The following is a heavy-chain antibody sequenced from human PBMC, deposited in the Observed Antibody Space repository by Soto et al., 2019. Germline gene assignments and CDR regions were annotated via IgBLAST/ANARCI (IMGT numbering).Heavy chain of an antibody. CDR1: GFTFSSYA. CDR3: AREWAYSGYEFFDY. V-gene: IGHV3-30-3*01. CDR2: ISYDGSNK. D-gene: IGHD5-12*01. Sequence: GGSLRLSCAASGFTFSSYAMHWVRQAPGKGLEWVAVISYDGSNKYYADSVKGRFTISRDNSKNTLYLQMNSLRAEDTAVYYCAREWAYSGYEFFDYWGQGTLVTVSS. J-gene: IGHJ4*02.